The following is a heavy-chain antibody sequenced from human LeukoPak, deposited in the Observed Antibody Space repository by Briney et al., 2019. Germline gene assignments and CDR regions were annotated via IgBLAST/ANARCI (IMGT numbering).Heavy chain of an antibody. CDR1: GFTFSSYW. Sequence: PGGSLRLSCAASGFTFSSYWMSWVRQAPGKGLEWVSSISSSSSYIYYADSVKGRFTISRDNAKNSLYLQMDSLRAEDTAVYYCAGANRGDCSSTSCYFRYFQHWGQGTPVTVSS. CDR2: ISSSSSYI. V-gene: IGHV3-21*01. CDR3: AGANRGDCSSTSCYFRYFQH. J-gene: IGHJ1*01. D-gene: IGHD2-2*01.